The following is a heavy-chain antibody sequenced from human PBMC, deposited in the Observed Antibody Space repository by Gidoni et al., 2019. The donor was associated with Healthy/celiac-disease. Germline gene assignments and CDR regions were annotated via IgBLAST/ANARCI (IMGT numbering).Heavy chain of an antibody. Sequence: QVQLVQSGAEVKKPGSSVKVSCKASGGTFSSYAFRWVRQAPGQGLEWMGGIIPIFGTANYAQKFQGRVTMTADESTSTAYMELSSLRSEDTAVYYCARHQQGCGGDCYPGSYYYYGMDVWGQGTTVTVSS. CDR3: ARHQQGCGGDCYPGSYYYYGMDV. V-gene: IGHV1-69*01. CDR2: IIPIFGTA. J-gene: IGHJ6*02. D-gene: IGHD2-21*02. CDR1: GGTFSSYA.